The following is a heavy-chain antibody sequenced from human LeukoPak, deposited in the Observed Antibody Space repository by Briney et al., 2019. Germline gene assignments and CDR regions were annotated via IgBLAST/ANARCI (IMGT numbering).Heavy chain of an antibody. CDR1: GYTFTSNY. D-gene: IGHD6-13*01. Sequence: GASVKVSCKAFGYTFTSNYMHWVRQAPGQGPEWMGWISAYDGNTNYAQKLQGRVTMTTDTSTSTAYMELRSLRSDDTAVYYCARVSRSSSWYGYSLTPNFDYWGQGTLVTVSS. J-gene: IGHJ4*02. V-gene: IGHV1-18*04. CDR3: ARVSRSSSWYGYSLTPNFDY. CDR2: ISAYDGNT.